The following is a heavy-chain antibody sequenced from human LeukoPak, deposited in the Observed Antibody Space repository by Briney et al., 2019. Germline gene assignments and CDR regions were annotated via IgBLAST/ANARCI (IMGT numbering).Heavy chain of an antibody. V-gene: IGHV1-69*02. CDR3: ARYYDSSGYYYGY. J-gene: IGHJ4*02. CDR1: GGTSSSYT. CDR2: IIPILGIA. Sequence: SVKVSCKASGGTSSSYTISWVRQAPGQGLECMGRIIPILGIANYAQKFQGRVTITADKSTSTAYMELSSLRSEDTAVYYCARYYDSSGYYYGYWGQGTLVTVSS. D-gene: IGHD3-22*01.